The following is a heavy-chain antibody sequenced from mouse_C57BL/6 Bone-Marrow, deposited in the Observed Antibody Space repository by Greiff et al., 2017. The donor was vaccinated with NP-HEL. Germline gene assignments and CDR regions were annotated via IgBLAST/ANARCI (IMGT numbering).Heavy chain of an antibody. CDR3: ARSGYSNSFAY. J-gene: IGHJ3*01. CDR2: INPSSGYT. CDR1: GYTFTSYT. Sequence: QVQLQQSGAELARPGASVKMSCKASGYTFTSYTMHWVKQRPGQGLEWIGYINPSSGYTKYNQKFKDKATLTADKSSSTAYMQLSSLTSEDSAVYYCARSGYSNSFAYWGQGTLVTVSA. D-gene: IGHD2-5*01. V-gene: IGHV1-4*01.